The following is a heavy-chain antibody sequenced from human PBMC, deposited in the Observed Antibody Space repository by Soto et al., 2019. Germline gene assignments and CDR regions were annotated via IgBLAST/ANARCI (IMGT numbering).Heavy chain of an antibody. CDR3: ARALLRFLPWLQDSYYYTMDV. D-gene: IGHD3-3*01. V-gene: IGHV1-2*02. CDR2: INPKSGAT. Sequence: ASVKVSCKASGHSFSAYYMHWVRQAPGQGLEWMGWINPKSGATNYAQRFQGRVTMTRDTSITTAYMELSGLRSDDTAVYYCARALLRFLPWLQDSYYYTMDVWGQGTTVTVSS. J-gene: IGHJ6*02. CDR1: GHSFSAYY.